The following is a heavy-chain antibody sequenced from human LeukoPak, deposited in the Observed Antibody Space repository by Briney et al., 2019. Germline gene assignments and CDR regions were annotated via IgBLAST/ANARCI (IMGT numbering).Heavy chain of an antibody. J-gene: IGHJ4*02. Sequence: ASVKVSCKASGYTLTGYYMHWVRQAPGQGLEWMGWINPNSGGTNYAQKFQGRVTMTRDTSISTAYMELSRLRSDDTAVYYCARGVVFYGAGSDYFDYWGQGTLVTVSS. CDR1: GYTLTGYY. D-gene: IGHD3-10*01. V-gene: IGHV1-2*02. CDR2: INPNSGGT. CDR3: ARGVVFYGAGSDYFDY.